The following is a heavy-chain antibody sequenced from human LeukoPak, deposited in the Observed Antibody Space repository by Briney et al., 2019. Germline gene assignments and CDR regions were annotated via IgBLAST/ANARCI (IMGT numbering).Heavy chain of an antibody. J-gene: IGHJ6*03. Sequence: SETLSLTCSVSGGSINNYWWSWIRQPPGKGLEWIGYIYRGETTNYNPSLKSRVTLSVDTSKNQISLKLSSVTAADTAVYYCARQKGPNYYYYMDVWGKGTTVTVSS. CDR3: ARQKGPNYYYYMDV. CDR2: IYRGETT. CDR1: GGSINNYW. V-gene: IGHV4-4*09.